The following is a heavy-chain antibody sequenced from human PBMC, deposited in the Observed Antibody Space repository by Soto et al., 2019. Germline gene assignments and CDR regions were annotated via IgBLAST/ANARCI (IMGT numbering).Heavy chain of an antibody. CDR1: GYTFSDYY. Sequence: PGGSLRLSCAASGYTFSDYYMSWIRQAPGYCLGWIAYIDISDDKIYYADSVKGRFTITRENAKNSLYLEMNSLRCEDTAVYYCASHYDIGSGYLSPVDYWGQGPWSPSPQ. CDR3: ASHYDIGSGYLSPVDY. CDR2: IDISDDKI. J-gene: IGHJ4*02. D-gene: IGHD3-3*01. V-gene: IGHV3-11*01.